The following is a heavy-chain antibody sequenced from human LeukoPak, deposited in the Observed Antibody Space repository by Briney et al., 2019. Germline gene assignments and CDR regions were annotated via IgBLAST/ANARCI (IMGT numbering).Heavy chain of an antibody. Sequence: SSETLSLTCTVSGGSISGYYWSWIRQPAGKGPEWIGRIYTSGSTNYNPSLKSRVTMSVDTSKNQFSLKLSSVTAADTAVYYCASSYSGSYYVFDYWGQGTLVTVSS. J-gene: IGHJ4*02. D-gene: IGHD1-26*01. V-gene: IGHV4-4*07. CDR2: IYTSGST. CDR3: ASSYSGSYYVFDY. CDR1: GGSISGYY.